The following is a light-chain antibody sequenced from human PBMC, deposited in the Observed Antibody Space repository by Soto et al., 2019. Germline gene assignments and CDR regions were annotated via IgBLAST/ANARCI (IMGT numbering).Light chain of an antibody. CDR1: SSDVGSYDL. V-gene: IGLV2-23*01. Sequence: QSVLTQPASVSGSPGQSITISCTGTSSDVGSYDLVSWYQQHPGEAPKLMIYEGSKRPSGVSNRFSGSKSGNTASLTISGLQAEDEADYYCCSYAGESTLVFGGGTKLTVL. J-gene: IGLJ2*01. CDR2: EGS. CDR3: CSYAGESTLV.